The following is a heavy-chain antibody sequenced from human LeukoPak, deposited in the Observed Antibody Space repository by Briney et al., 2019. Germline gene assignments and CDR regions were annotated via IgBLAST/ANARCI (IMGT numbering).Heavy chain of an antibody. CDR2: FDPEVGET. J-gene: IGHJ4*02. CDR3: ATGLRGFGDFDY. D-gene: IGHD3-10*01. V-gene: IGHV1-24*01. Sequence: GASVKASCKVSGYTLTDLSMHWVRQAPGKGLECMGGFDPEVGETIYAQKFQGRVTLTEDTSTDTAYMDLSSLTSEDTAVYYCATGLRGFGDFDYWGQGTLVTVSS. CDR1: GYTLTDLS.